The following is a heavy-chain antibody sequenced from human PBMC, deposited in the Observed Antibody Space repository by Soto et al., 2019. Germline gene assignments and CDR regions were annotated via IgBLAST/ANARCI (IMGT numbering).Heavy chain of an antibody. D-gene: IGHD2-21*02. CDR3: ARHPSDFCFDP. CDR2: IYYSGST. CDR1: GGSISSYY. J-gene: IGHJ5*02. V-gene: IGHV4-59*05. Sequence: PSETLSLTCTVSGGSISSYYWSWIRQPPGKGLEWIGSIYYSGSTYYNPSLKSRVTVSVDTSKNQFSLKLSSVTAADTAVYYCARHPSDFCFDPWGKGTLVTVSS.